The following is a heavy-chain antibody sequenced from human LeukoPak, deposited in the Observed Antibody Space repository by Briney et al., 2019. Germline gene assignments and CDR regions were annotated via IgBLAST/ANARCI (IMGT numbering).Heavy chain of an antibody. J-gene: IGHJ4*02. V-gene: IGHV3-9*01. CDR1: GFTFDDYA. CDR2: INWNSNII. Sequence: GGSLRLSCAASGFTFDDYAMHWVRQAPGKGLEWVSGINWNSNIIHYADSVKGRFTISRDNAKNSLYLQVNSLRPEDTALYYCAKDTSGGSGSYYNLDYWGQGTLVTVSS. CDR3: AKDTSGGSGSYYNLDY. D-gene: IGHD3-10*01.